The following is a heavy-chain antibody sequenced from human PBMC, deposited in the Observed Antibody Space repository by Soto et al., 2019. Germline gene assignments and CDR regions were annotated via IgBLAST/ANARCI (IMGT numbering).Heavy chain of an antibody. CDR2: IYSGGST. Sequence: GGSLRLSCAASGFTVSSNYMSWVRQAPGKGLEWVSVIYSGGSTYYADSVKGRFTISRHNSKNTLYLQMNSLRAEDTAVYYRAREAYSGYDRCCAFDIWGQGTMVTVSS. J-gene: IGHJ3*02. D-gene: IGHD5-12*01. CDR1: GFTVSSNY. CDR3: AREAYSGYDRCCAFDI. V-gene: IGHV3-53*04.